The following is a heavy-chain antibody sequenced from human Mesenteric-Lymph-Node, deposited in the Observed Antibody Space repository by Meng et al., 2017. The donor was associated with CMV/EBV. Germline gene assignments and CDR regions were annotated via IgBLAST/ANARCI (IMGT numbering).Heavy chain of an antibody. CDR3: ARGRGSGSSDY. V-gene: IGHV3-74*01. CDR1: GFTFDDFA. Sequence: GESLKISCAASGFTFDDFAMHWVRQAPGKGLEWVSGINSDGSTTTYADSVKGRFTISRDNAKKTLYLQMDGLRAEDTAVYYCARGRGSGSSDYWGQGTLVTVSS. CDR2: INSDGSTT. J-gene: IGHJ4*02. D-gene: IGHD3-10*01.